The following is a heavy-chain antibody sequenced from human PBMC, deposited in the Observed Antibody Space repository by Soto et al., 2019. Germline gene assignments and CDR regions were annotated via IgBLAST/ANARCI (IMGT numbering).Heavy chain of an antibody. CDR3: ARDSLYYYGSGSYDFPHLGWFDP. D-gene: IGHD3-10*01. CDR2: ISSSSSYI. Sequence: EGSLRLSCAASGFTFSSYSMNWVRQAPGKGLEWVSSISSSSSYIYYADSVKGRFTISRDNAKNSLYLQMNSLRAEDTAVYYCARDSLYYYGSGSYDFPHLGWFDPWGQGTLVTVSS. J-gene: IGHJ5*02. CDR1: GFTFSSYS. V-gene: IGHV3-21*01.